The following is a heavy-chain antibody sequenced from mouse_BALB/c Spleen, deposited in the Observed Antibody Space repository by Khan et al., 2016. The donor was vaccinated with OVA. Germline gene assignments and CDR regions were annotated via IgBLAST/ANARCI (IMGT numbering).Heavy chain of an antibody. CDR2: INTYTGEP. Sequence: QIQLVQSGPELKKPGETVKISCKASGHTFTNYGMNWVKQAPGKGLKWMGWINTYTGEPTYADDFKGRFAFSLETSASTAYLQINNLKNEDTATYFCASGGYWYFDVWGEGTTVTVS. CDR3: ASGGYWYFDV. J-gene: IGHJ1*01. V-gene: IGHV9-3-1*01. CDR1: GHTFTNYG.